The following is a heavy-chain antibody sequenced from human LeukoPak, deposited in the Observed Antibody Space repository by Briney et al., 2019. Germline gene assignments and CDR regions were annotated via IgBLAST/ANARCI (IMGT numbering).Heavy chain of an antibody. J-gene: IGHJ5*02. CDR2: ISSSSSYI. CDR3: AREMSIFGVANWFDP. V-gene: IGHV3-21*01. CDR1: GFTFISYS. D-gene: IGHD3-3*01. Sequence: GGSLRLSCAASGFTFISYSIHWVRQAPGKGLEWVSSISSSSSYIYYADSVKGRFTISRDNAKNSLYLQMNSLRAEDTAVYYCAREMSIFGVANWFDPWGQGTLVTVSS.